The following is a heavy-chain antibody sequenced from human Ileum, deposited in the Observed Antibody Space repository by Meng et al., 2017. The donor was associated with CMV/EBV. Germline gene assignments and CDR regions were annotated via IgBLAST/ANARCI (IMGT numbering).Heavy chain of an antibody. V-gene: IGHV4-4*07. CDR3: ARGSSSWAFDY. CDR1: GGTISNYY. CDR2: IYTSGTT. D-gene: IGHD2-2*01. J-gene: IGHJ4*02. Sequence: QVHPQGSGPGMVKTSATLSLTCYVPGGTISNYYWSWIRQPAGKGLEWIAHIYTSGTTNYNPSLKSRVTISVDTSKNQFSLKLSSVTAADTAVYYCARGSSSWAFDYWGQGTLVTVSS.